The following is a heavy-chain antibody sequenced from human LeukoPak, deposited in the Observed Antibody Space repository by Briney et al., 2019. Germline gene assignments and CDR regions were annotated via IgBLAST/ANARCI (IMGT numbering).Heavy chain of an antibody. D-gene: IGHD6-19*01. J-gene: IGHJ4*02. V-gene: IGHV4-59*01. CDR1: GGSISSYY. CDR2: IHYSGST. CDR3: ARVGSSGWSYFDY. Sequence: SETLSLTCTVSGGSISSYYWSWIRQPPGKGLEWIGNIHYSGSTNYNPSLKSRVTISVDTSKNQFSLKLSSVTAADTAVYYCARVGSSGWSYFDYWGQGTLVTVSS.